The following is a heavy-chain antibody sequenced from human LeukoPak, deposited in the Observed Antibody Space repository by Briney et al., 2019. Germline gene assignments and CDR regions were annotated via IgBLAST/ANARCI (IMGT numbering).Heavy chain of an antibody. V-gene: IGHV1-69*05. Sequence: ASVKVSCKASGGTFSSYAISWVRQAPGQGLEWMGGIISIFGTANYAQKFQGRVTITTDESTSPAYMELSSLRSEDTAVYYCARDYEGYCSGGSCLSPRHDYYYYTDVWGKGTTVTVSS. D-gene: IGHD2-15*01. CDR2: IISIFGTA. CDR1: GGTFSSYA. CDR3: ARDYEGYCSGGSCLSPRHDYYYYTDV. J-gene: IGHJ6*03.